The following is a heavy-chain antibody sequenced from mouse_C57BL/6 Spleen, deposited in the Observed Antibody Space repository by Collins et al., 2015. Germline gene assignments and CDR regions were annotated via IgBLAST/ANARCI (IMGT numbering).Heavy chain of an antibody. D-gene: IGHD2-14*01. CDR2: IYWDDDK. Sequence: QVTLKESGPGILQPPRPQSDLSFSGFSLSTSGLGVSWIRQPSGKGLEWLAHIYWDDDKRYNPSLKSRLTISKDTSRNQVFLKITSVDNAETATYYCARNRYYVMDYWGQGTSVTVSS. J-gene: IGHJ4*01. CDR1: GFSLSTSGLG. V-gene: IGHV8-12*01. CDR3: ARNRYYVMDY.